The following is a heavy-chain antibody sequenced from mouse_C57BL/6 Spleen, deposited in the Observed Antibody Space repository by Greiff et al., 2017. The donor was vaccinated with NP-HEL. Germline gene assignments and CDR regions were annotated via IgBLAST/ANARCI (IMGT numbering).Heavy chain of an antibody. CDR2: IDPSDSET. CDR3: AGIYYDPWYFDV. D-gene: IGHD2-4*01. V-gene: IGHV1-52*01. Sequence: VQLQQPGAELVRPGSSVKLSCKASGYTFTSYWMHWVKQRPIQGLEWIGNIDPSDSETHYNQKFKDKATLTVDKSSSTAYMQLSSLTSEDSAVYYCAGIYYDPWYFDVWGTGTTVTVSS. J-gene: IGHJ1*03. CDR1: GYTFTSYW.